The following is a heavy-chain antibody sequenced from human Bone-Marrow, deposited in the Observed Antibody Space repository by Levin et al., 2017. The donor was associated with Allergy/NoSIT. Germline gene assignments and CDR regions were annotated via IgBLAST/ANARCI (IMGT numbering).Heavy chain of an antibody. J-gene: IGHJ4*02. CDR2: INHSGST. CDR3: ARWGLAYCGGDCSQSRPFDY. Sequence: MSSETLSLTCAVYGGSFSGYYWSWIRQPPGKGLEWIGEINHSGSTNYNPSLKSRVTISVDTSKNQFSLKLSSVTAADTAVYYCARWGLAYCGGDCSQSRPFDYWGQGTLVTVSS. V-gene: IGHV4-34*01. CDR1: GGSFSGYY. D-gene: IGHD2-21*02.